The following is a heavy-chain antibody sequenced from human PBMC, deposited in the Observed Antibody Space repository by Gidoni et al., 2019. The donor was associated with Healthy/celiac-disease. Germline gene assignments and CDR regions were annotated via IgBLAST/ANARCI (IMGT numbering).Heavy chain of an antibody. CDR1: GGSFSGYY. D-gene: IGHD1-26*01. J-gene: IGHJ4*02. CDR2: INHSGST. V-gene: IGHV4-34*01. CDR3: ARVVVGATYGGDYFDY. Sequence: QVQLQQWGAGLLKPSETLSLTCAVYGGSFSGYYWNWIRQPPGKGLEWIGEINHSGSTNYNPSLKRRVTISVDTSRNQFSLKLSSVTAADTAVYYCARVVVGATYGGDYFDYWGQGTLVTVSS.